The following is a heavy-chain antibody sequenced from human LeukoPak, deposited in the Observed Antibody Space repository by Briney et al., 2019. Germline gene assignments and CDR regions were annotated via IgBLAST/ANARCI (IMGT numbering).Heavy chain of an antibody. CDR3: ASSYCSSTSCYTPRDYYYYMDV. D-gene: IGHD2-2*02. CDR2: IIPIFGTA. Sequence: ASVKVSCKASGGTFSSYAISWVRQAPGQGLEWMGGIIPIFGTANYAQKFQGRVTITADESTSTAYMELSSLRSEDTAVYYCASSYCSSTSCYTPRDYYYYMDVWGKGTTVTVSS. CDR1: GGTFSSYA. V-gene: IGHV1-69*13. J-gene: IGHJ6*03.